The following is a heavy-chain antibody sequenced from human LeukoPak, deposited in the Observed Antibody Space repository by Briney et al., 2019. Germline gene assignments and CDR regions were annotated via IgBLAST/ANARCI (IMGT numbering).Heavy chain of an antibody. Sequence: SETLSLTCTVSGGSISSGAHYWSWVRQPPGKGLEWIGYISYSGSTYYNPSLKSRVIISVDTSKNQFSLKLSSVTAADTAVYYCARHYGGNSNFDYWGQGTLVTVSS. J-gene: IGHJ4*02. CDR3: ARHYGGNSNFDY. V-gene: IGHV4-30-4*01. D-gene: IGHD4-23*01. CDR1: GGSISSGAHY. CDR2: ISYSGST.